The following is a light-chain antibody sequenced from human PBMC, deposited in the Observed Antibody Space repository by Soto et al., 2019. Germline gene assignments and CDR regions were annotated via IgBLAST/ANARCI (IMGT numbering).Light chain of an antibody. J-gene: IGLJ2*01. CDR3: SSYTSSSTLV. V-gene: IGLV2-14*01. Sequence: QSALTQPASVSGSPGQSITISCTGSSSDVGSYNYVSWYQQHPGKAPKLMIYEGNNRPSGISNRFSGSKSGNTASLTLSGLQAEDEADYYCSSYTSSSTLVFGGGTKVTVL. CDR2: EGN. CDR1: SSDVGSYNY.